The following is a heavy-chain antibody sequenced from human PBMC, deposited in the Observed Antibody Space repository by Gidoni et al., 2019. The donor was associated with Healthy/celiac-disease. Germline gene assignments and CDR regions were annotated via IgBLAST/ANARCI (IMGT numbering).Heavy chain of an antibody. CDR3: ARIRLEDYDFWSGYFHYYGMDV. CDR2: IFSNDEK. Sequence: QVTLKESGPVLVKPTETLTLTCTVSGFSLSNARMGVSWIRQPPGKALEWLAHIFSNDEKSYSTSLKSRLTISKDTSKSQVVLTMTNMDPVDTATYYCARIRLEDYDFWSGYFHYYGMDVWGQGTTVTVSS. CDR1: GFSLSNARMG. J-gene: IGHJ6*02. D-gene: IGHD3-3*01. V-gene: IGHV2-26*01.